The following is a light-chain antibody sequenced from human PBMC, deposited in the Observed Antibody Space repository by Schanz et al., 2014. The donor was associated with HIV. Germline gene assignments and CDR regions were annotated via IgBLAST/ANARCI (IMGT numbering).Light chain of an antibody. CDR1: QSVSTY. V-gene: IGKV3-11*01. CDR3: QQGGSWPLT. Sequence: EIVLTQSPVTLSLSPGERATLSCRASQSVSTYLAWYQQKLGQSPRLLIYGASKRATGIPPRFSGSGSGTDFTLTINSLEPEDFALDYCQQGGSWPLTFGGGTTVESK. J-gene: IGKJ4*01. CDR2: GAS.